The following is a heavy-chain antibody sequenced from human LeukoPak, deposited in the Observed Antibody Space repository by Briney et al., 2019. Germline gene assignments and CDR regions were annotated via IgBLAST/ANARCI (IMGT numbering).Heavy chain of an antibody. V-gene: IGHV3-23*01. Sequence: PGGSLRLSCAASGFTFSNDAMSWVRQAPGMGLEWVSGISASGGSTYYADSVKGRFTISRDNSKSTLYLQMNTLRAEDTAVYYCAKRIAAVGPYFDYWGQGTLVTVSS. CDR3: AKRIAAVGPYFDY. CDR1: GFTFSNDA. D-gene: IGHD6-13*01. J-gene: IGHJ4*02. CDR2: ISASGGST.